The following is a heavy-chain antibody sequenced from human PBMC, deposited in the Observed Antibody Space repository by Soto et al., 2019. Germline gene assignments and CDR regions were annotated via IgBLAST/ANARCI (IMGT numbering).Heavy chain of an antibody. V-gene: IGHV3-48*01. CDR1: GFTFRDYG. Sequence: GGSLRLSCAASGFTFRDYGMNWVRQAPGKGLEWVSYIGIGSSTKYYADSVKGRFTISRDNAKNSLYLQMNSLRAEDTAVYYCARDQLYYNDISGRPLNAFDVWGQGTMVTVSS. CDR3: ARDQLYYNDISGRPLNAFDV. J-gene: IGHJ3*01. CDR2: IGIGSSTK. D-gene: IGHD3-22*01.